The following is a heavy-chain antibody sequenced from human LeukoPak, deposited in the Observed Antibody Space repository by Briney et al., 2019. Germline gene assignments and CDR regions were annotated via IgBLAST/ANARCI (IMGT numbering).Heavy chain of an antibody. V-gene: IGHV4-4*02. Sequence: SGTLSLTCAVSGGSISSSDWWTWVRQPPGKGLEWIGEIYHSGSTNYNPSLKSRVTISVDKSKNQFSLKLSSVTAADTAVYYCARVRYSGYVLSYGYYYFDYWGQGTLVTVSS. CDR2: IYHSGST. CDR1: GGSISSSDW. J-gene: IGHJ4*02. D-gene: IGHD5-12*01. CDR3: ARVRYSGYVLSYGYYYFDY.